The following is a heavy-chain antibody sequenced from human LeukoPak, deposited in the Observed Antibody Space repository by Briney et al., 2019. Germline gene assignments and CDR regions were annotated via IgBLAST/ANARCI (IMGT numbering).Heavy chain of an antibody. D-gene: IGHD3-3*01. Sequence: SETLSLTCTVSDYSISSGYFWTWIRQPPGKGVEWIGSIFHTGSSYYNPSLKSPVAISVDTSKNQFSLELSSVTAADTAVYYCARDLGLTISDNWFDPWGQGTLVTVSS. J-gene: IGHJ5*02. CDR3: ARDLGLTISDNWFDP. CDR1: DYSISSGYF. CDR2: IFHTGSS. V-gene: IGHV4-38-2*02.